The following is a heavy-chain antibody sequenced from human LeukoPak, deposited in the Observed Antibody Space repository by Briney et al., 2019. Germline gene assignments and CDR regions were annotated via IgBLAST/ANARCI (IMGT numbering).Heavy chain of an antibody. V-gene: IGHV3-43*01. CDR1: GFTFSSYS. J-gene: IGHJ6*02. CDR2: ISWDGGST. CDR3: AKDPDKKSYYYYGMDV. Sequence: GGSLRLSCAASGFTFSSYSMNWVRQAPGKGLEWVSLISWDGGSTYYADSVKGRFTISRDNSKNSLYLQMNSLRTEDTALYYCAKDPDKKSYYYYGMDVWGQGTTVTVSS.